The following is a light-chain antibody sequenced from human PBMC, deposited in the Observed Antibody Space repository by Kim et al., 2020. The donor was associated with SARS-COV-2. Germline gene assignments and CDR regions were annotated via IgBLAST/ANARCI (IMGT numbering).Light chain of an antibody. CDR1: QSLCNW. Sequence: ASVGDGVTITCRASQSLCNWLAWYQQKPGKTPNLLIYDASSLESGVPSRFSGSGSATEFTLTISSLQPDDFATYYCQQYNDYPLTFGGGTKVDIK. CDR2: DAS. V-gene: IGKV1-5*01. J-gene: IGKJ4*01. CDR3: QQYNDYPLT.